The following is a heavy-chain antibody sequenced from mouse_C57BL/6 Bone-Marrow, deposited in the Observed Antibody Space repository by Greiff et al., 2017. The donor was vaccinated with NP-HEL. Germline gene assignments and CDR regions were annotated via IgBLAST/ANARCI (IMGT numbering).Heavy chain of an antibody. CDR2: INPNNGGT. J-gene: IGHJ4*01. Sequence: EVQLVESGPELVKPGASVKIPCKASGYTFTDYNMDWVKQSHGKSLEWIGDINPNNGGTIYNQKFKGKATLTVDKSSSTAYMELRSLTSEDTAVYYCARYGFIYYYGSSPYAMDYWGQGTSVTVSS. CDR1: GYTFTDYN. D-gene: IGHD1-1*01. CDR3: ARYGFIYYYGSSPYAMDY. V-gene: IGHV1-18*01.